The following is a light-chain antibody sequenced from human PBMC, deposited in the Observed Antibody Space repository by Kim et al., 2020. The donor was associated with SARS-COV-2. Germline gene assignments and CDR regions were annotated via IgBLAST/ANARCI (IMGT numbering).Light chain of an antibody. V-gene: IGKV1-9*01. CDR1: QGININ. CDR3: QQHHSFPLT. J-gene: IGKJ4*01. Sequence: SASVGDTVTITCRASQGININLAWYQQRPGKAPNLLIYSAFTLHSGVPSRFSGSGSGTDFTLTITSLQPEDFATYHCQQHHSFPLTFGGGTKLEI. CDR2: SAF.